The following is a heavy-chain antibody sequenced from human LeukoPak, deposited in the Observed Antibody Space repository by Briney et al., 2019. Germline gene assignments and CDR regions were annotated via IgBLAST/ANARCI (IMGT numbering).Heavy chain of an antibody. V-gene: IGHV3-23*01. Sequence: PGGSLRLSCAASGVTFSSYAMSSLRQAPGKGLEWVSAISGSGDSTYSTDSVKGRFTISRDNAKNSLFLQMNSLRAEDTAVYYCAPYGGLEYWRQGTLVTVSS. CDR3: APYGGLEY. D-gene: IGHD3-10*01. CDR2: ISGSGDST. J-gene: IGHJ4*02. CDR1: GVTFSSYA.